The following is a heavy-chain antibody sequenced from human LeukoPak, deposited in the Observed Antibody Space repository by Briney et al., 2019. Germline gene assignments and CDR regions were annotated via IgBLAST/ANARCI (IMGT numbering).Heavy chain of an antibody. CDR3: AKSQGSGEYQLLPYFDY. CDR1: GFTFSSYA. Sequence: GGSLRLSCAASGFTFSSYAMSWVRQAPGKGLEWVSAISGSGGSTYYADSVEGRFTISRDNSKNTLYLQMNSLRAEDTAVYYCAKSQGSGEYQLLPYFDYWGQGTLVTVSS. J-gene: IGHJ4*02. CDR2: ISGSGGST. D-gene: IGHD2-2*01. V-gene: IGHV3-23*01.